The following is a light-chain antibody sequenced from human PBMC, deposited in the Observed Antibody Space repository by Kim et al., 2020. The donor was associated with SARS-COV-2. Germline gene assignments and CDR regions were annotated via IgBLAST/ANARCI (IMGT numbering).Light chain of an antibody. CDR2: ETS. V-gene: IGKV3-11*01. J-gene: IGKJ4*01. Sequence: LCQRERATRSGRDSQSVGNALAWFQQKPGQAPRLLIFETSNRDTGIPARFSGSGSGTGFTLTISSLEPEDFAVYYCQQRYDRPLTFGGGTKVDIK. CDR3: QQRYDRPLT. CDR1: QSVGNA.